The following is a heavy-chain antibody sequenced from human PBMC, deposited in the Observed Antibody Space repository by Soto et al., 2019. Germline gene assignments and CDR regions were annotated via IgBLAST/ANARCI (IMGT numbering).Heavy chain of an antibody. CDR2: IGPESGAT. V-gene: IGHV1-2*02. CDR1: GYTLTGHY. Sequence: ASVKVSCKGSGYTLTGHYIHRVRQAPEQGPEWMGEIGPESGATRYAQKFQGRVTMTMDMSITTVYMELSNLSPDDTAVYYCARDSTSWPLDYWGQVTLVTVSS. J-gene: IGHJ4*02. D-gene: IGHD2-2*01. CDR3: ARDSTSWPLDY.